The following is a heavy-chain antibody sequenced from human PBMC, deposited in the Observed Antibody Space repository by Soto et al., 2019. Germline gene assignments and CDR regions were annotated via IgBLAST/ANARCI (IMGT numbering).Heavy chain of an antibody. V-gene: IGHV4-59*01. CDR1: GGSISSYY. Sequence: SETLSLTCTVSGGSISSYYWSWIRQPPGKGLEWIGYIYYSGSTNYNPSLKSRVTISIDTSKNQFSLKLNSVTAADTAVYYCARTASPIYYYDSNWGQGTLVTVSS. J-gene: IGHJ4*02. CDR3: ARTASPIYYYDSN. D-gene: IGHD3-22*01. CDR2: IYYSGST.